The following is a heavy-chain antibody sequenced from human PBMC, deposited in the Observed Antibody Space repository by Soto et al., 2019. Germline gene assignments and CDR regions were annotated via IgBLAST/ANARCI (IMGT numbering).Heavy chain of an antibody. Sequence: LETLSLTCAVYGGSCSGYYWTWIRQPPGTGLEWIGEINHSGSTNYNPSLKSRVTISVDTSKNQFSLKLTSVTAADTAVYYCARVVVVIPPGYYYAMDVWGQGTTVTVSS. V-gene: IGHV4-34*01. CDR1: GGSCSGYY. J-gene: IGHJ6*02. CDR2: INHSGST. CDR3: ARVVVVIPPGYYYAMDV. D-gene: IGHD3-22*01.